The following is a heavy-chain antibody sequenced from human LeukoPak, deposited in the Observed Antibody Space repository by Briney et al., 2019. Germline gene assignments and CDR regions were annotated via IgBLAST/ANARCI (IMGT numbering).Heavy chain of an antibody. CDR1: GFAFSSSW. D-gene: IGHD5/OR15-5a*01. CDR3: SPIFYAPDY. Sequence: PGGSLRLSCAASGFAFSSSWMHWVRQAPGRGLVWASRINEDGTGTSYAGSVKGRFTISRDNAKNTLYLQMNSLRVEDTAVYYCSPIFYAPDYWGQGTQVTVSS. V-gene: IGHV3-74*01. J-gene: IGHJ4*01. CDR2: INEDGTGT.